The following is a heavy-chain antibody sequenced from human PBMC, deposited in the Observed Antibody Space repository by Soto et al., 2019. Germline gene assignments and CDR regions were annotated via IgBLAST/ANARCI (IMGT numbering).Heavy chain of an antibody. CDR2: IYYSGST. V-gene: IGHV4-59*01. CDR3: ARGRGDTAMAWYY. J-gene: IGHJ4*02. CDR1: GVSISGYY. D-gene: IGHD5-18*01. Sequence: SETLSLTCTVSGVSISGYYWSWIRQSPGKGLEWIGYIYYSGSTKYNPSLKSRVTISVDTSKNQFSLKLSSVTAADTAVYYCARGRGDTAMAWYYWGQGTLVTVSS.